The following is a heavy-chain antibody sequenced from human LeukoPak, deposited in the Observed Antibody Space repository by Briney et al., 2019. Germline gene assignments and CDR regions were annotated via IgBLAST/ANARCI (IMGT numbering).Heavy chain of an antibody. D-gene: IGHD6-13*01. J-gene: IGHJ4*02. CDR3: ARGTAAAGNFEY. V-gene: IGHV4-4*02. CDR2: IYHSGNT. CDR1: GGSISSSNW. Sequence: SGTLSLTCAVSGGSISSSNWWSWVRQPPGKGREWMGEIYHSGNTNYNSSLKSRITISVDKSKNQLSLKLSSVTAADTAVYYCARGTAAAGNFEYWGQGTLVTVSS.